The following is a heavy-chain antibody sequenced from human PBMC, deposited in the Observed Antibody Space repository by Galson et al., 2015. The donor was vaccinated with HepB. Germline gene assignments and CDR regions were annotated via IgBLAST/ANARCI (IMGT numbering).Heavy chain of an antibody. Sequence: SETLSLTCTVSGDSVSSGSYYWSWIRQPPGKGLEWIGYYSGSTNYNSSLKSRLTISVDTSKNQFSLKLSSVTAADTAVYYCAREWVWNYRHFDYWGQGTLVTVSS. CDR3: AREWVWNYRHFDY. CDR2: YSGST. CDR1: GDSVSSGSYY. V-gene: IGHV4-61*01. J-gene: IGHJ4*02. D-gene: IGHD1-7*01.